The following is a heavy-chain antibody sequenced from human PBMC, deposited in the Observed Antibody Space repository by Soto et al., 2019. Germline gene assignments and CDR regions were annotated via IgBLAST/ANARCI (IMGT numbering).Heavy chain of an antibody. CDR3: ARNSGGNFFAPGLDY. D-gene: IGHD2-21*02. V-gene: IGHV1-18*01. CDR1: GYTFSSYG. J-gene: IGHJ4*02. Sequence: APVKVSCKAFGYTFSSYGISWGRQAHGQGLEWMGWISAYNGNTNYAQKLQGRVTMTTDTSTSTAYMELRSLRSDDTAVYYCARNSGGNFFAPGLDYWGQGTLVTGSS. CDR2: ISAYNGNT.